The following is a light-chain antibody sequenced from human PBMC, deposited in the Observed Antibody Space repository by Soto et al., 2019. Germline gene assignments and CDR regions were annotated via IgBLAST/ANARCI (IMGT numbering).Light chain of an antibody. CDR1: CSDLGGYNY. CDR3: CSYAGSYTMV. V-gene: IGLV2-11*01. CDR2: DVN. J-gene: IGLJ3*02. Sequence: QSALTQPRSVSGSPGQSVTISCTGTCSDLGGYNYVSWYQQHPGKAPKVMIYDVNKRPSGVPDRFSGSKSGNTASLTISGLQAEDEADYYCCSYAGSYTMVFGGGTKLTVL.